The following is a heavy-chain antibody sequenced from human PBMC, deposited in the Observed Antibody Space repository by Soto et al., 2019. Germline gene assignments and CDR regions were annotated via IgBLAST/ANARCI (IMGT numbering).Heavy chain of an antibody. CDR3: ARDLRDPKDEDIVVVVAAYNWFDP. V-gene: IGHV1-18*01. CDR1: GYTFTSYG. D-gene: IGHD2-15*01. J-gene: IGHJ5*02. Sequence: ASVKVSCKASGYTFTSYGISWVRQAPGQGLEWMGWISAYNGNTNYAQKLQGRVTMTTDTSTSTAYMELRSLRSDDTAVYYCARDLRDPKDEDIVVVVAAYNWFDPWGQGTLVTVSS. CDR2: ISAYNGNT.